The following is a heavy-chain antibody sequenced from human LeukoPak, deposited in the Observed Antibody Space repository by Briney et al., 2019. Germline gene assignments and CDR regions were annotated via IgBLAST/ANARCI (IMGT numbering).Heavy chain of an antibody. D-gene: IGHD3-10*01. Sequence: NPSETLSLTCAVSGGSISSSNWWSWVRQPPGKGLEWIGEISYSGSTNYNPSLKSRVTISVDNSKNQFSLKLNSVTAADTAVYYCARERVYGSGSYDYWGQGTLVTVSS. CDR2: ISYSGST. V-gene: IGHV4-4*02. CDR3: ARERVYGSGSYDY. CDR1: GGSISSSNW. J-gene: IGHJ4*02.